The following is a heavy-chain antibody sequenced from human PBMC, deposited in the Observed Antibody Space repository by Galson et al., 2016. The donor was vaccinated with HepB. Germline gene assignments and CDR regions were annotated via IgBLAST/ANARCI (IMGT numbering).Heavy chain of an antibody. D-gene: IGHD4-17*01. Sequence: SETLSLTCTVSGGSINSGPYFWDWIRQPPGKGLEWIGTIDYSGTTYYNPSLQSRVTISVDTSKNQLSLKLNSVPAADTGVYFCARQAYDYGGAFDVWGQGTMVTVSS. CDR1: GGSINSGPYF. J-gene: IGHJ3*01. CDR3: ARQAYDYGGAFDV. CDR2: IDYSGTT. V-gene: IGHV4-39*01.